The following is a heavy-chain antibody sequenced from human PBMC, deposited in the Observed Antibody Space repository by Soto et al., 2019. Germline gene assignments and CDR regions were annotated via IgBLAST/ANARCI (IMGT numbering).Heavy chain of an antibody. V-gene: IGHV4-34*01. J-gene: IGHJ5*02. CDR1: GGSFSGYY. Sequence: SETLSLTCAVYGGSFSGYYWSWIRQPPGKGLEWIGEINHSGSTNYNPSLKSRLTMSVDRSKNQFSLNLSSVTAADTAVYYCVRETGTRLLFDPWGQGTLVTVSS. D-gene: IGHD1-7*01. CDR2: INHSGST. CDR3: VRETGTRLLFDP.